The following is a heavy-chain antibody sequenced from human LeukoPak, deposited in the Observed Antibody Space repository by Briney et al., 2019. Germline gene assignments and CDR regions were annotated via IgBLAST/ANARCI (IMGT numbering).Heavy chain of an antibody. CDR3: ARLTYYYDSSAHYFSFYFDY. CDR1: DGTFGGYH. CDR2: IDHSGST. D-gene: IGHD3-22*01. Sequence: SETLSLTCAVYDGTFGGYHWSWIRQPPGKGLEWIGDIDHSGSTNYNPSLQSRVTISVDTPKNQFSLKLSSATAADTAVYHCARLTYYYDSSAHYFSFYFDYWGQGSLVTVSS. V-gene: IGHV4-34*01. J-gene: IGHJ4*02.